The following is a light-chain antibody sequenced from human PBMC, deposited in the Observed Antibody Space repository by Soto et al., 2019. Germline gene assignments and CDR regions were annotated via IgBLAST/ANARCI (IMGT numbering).Light chain of an antibody. J-gene: IGKJ4*01. V-gene: IGKV1-33*01. Sequence: DIPMTQSPSPLPASVGDRVIITCQASQAISNHLNWYQQKPGRAPKLLIYDTSNLETGVPSRFRGSGGGTDFTFTITSLQPEDFATYYCQQADKRPLTFGGGTTVDMK. CDR1: QAISNH. CDR3: QQADKRPLT. CDR2: DTS.